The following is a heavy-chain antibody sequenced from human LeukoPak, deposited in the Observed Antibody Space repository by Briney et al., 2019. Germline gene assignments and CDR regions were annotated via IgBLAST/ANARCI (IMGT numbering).Heavy chain of an antibody. J-gene: IGHJ4*02. D-gene: IGHD6-25*01. Sequence: GGSLRLSCAASGFTFSSYSMNWVRQAPGKGLEWVSYISSSSSTVYYADSVKGRFTISRDNAKNSLYLQMNSLRAEDTAVYYCAKALRGYPSYYFDYWGQGTLVTVSS. CDR1: GFTFSSYS. CDR2: ISSSSSTV. CDR3: AKALRGYPSYYFDY. V-gene: IGHV3-48*01.